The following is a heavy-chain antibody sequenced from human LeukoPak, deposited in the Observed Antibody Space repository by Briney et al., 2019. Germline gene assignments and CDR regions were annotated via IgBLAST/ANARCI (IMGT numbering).Heavy chain of an antibody. D-gene: IGHD5-12*01. V-gene: IGHV4-59*01. CDR3: AREHSGYDYYYYYYMDV. Sequence: ASETLSLTCTVSGGSISSYYWSWIRQPPGKGLEWIGYIYYSGSTNYNPSLKSRVTISVDTSKNQFSLKLSSVTAADTAVYYCAREHSGYDYYYYYYMDVWGKGTTVTVSS. J-gene: IGHJ6*03. CDR2: IYYSGST. CDR1: GGSISSYY.